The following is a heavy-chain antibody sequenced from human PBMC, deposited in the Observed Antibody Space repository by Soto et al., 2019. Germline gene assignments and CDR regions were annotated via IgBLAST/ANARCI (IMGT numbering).Heavy chain of an antibody. CDR2: IYHSGST. CDR3: ARRGQSRDGYNYDY. D-gene: IGHD5-12*01. V-gene: IGHV4-30-2*01. CDR1: GGSISSGGYS. J-gene: IGHJ4*02. Sequence: SETLSLTCAVSGGSISSGGYSWSWIRQPPGKGLEWIGYIYHSGSTYYNPSLKSRVTISVDRAKNQFSLKLSSVTAADTAVYYCARRGQSRDGYNYDYWGQGTLVTVSS.